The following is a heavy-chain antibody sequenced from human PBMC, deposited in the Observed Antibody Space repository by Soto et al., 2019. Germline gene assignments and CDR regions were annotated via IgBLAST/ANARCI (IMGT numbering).Heavy chain of an antibody. CDR1: GFSLSNARMG. Sequence: QVTLKESGPVLVKPTETLTLTCTVSGFSLSNARMGVRWIRQPPGKALEWLAHIFSNDDKSYSTSLKSRITTCIDTSKGFLCLTIINMDPVDTATYYCARINDCSGYDTFDIWGQGTMVTVSS. D-gene: IGHD3-22*01. CDR2: IFSNDDK. CDR3: ARINDCSGYDTFDI. J-gene: IGHJ3*02. V-gene: IGHV2-26*01.